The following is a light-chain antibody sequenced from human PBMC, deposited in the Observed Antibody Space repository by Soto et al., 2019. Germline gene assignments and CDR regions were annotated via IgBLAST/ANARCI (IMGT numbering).Light chain of an antibody. V-gene: IGKV1-27*01. Sequence: DIQMTQSPSSLSASVGDRVTITCRASQDLSVYLAWYQQKPGKVPKLLIYSASTLQSASPSRFSGSGSGTDFTLTISSLQPEDVATYYCQKFNTAPLSFGQGTRLQIK. CDR1: QDLSVY. CDR2: SAS. CDR3: QKFNTAPLS. J-gene: IGKJ5*01.